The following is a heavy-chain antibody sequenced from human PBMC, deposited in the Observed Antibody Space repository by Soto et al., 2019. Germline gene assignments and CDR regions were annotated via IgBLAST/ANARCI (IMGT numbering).Heavy chain of an antibody. CDR3: ARATGPLRSRNCDY. J-gene: IGHJ4*02. V-gene: IGHV4-30-2*01. CDR1: DTSISSGGYS. D-gene: IGHD1-1*01. CDR2: LYNSEST. Sequence: TLSPTFTVSDTSISSGGYSGNSIRQPTAKGVEWIWYLYNSESTYYNPSLKSRLTISIDRSKNPISMRMSSGPPADTVVYYCARATGPLRSRNCDYWGQGSLVTVSS.